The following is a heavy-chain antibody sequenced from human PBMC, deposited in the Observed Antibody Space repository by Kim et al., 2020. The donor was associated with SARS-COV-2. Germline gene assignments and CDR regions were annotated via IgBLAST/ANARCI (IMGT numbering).Heavy chain of an antibody. CDR2: IYYSGST. CDR3: ARHLRAITMIVVVPQNYFDY. D-gene: IGHD3-22*01. Sequence: SETLSLTCTVSGGSISSSSYYWGWIRQPPGKGLEWIGSIYYSGSTYYNPSLKSRVTISVDTSKNQFSLKLSSVTAEDTAVYYCARHLRAITMIVVVPQNYFDYWGQGTLVTVSS. J-gene: IGHJ4*02. CDR1: GGSISSSSYY. V-gene: IGHV4-39*01.